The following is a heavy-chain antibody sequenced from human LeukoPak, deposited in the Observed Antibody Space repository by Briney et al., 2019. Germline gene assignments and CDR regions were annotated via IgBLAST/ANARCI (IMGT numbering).Heavy chain of an antibody. CDR1: GGSISSYY. D-gene: IGHD3-10*01. CDR3: ARHDTVRGGDWFDP. Sequence: SETLSLTCTVSGGSISSYYWSWIRHPPGKGLEWIGYIYYSGSTNYNPSLKSRVTISVDTSKNQFSLKLSSVTAADTAVYYCARHDTVRGGDWFDPWGQGTLVTVSS. V-gene: IGHV4-59*08. J-gene: IGHJ5*02. CDR2: IYYSGST.